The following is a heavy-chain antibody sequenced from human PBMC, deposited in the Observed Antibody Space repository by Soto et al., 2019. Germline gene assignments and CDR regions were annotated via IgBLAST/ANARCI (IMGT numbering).Heavy chain of an antibody. CDR2: IDPSDSYT. V-gene: IGHV5-10-1*01. CDR1: GYSFTSYW. D-gene: IGHD6-19*01. CDR3: ARQQRSSGFYYYYYGMDV. J-gene: IGHJ6*02. Sequence: AGESLKISCKGSGYSFTSYWISWVRQMPGKGLEWMGRIDPSDSYTNYSPSFQGHVTISADKSISTAYLQWSSLKASDTAMYYCARQQRSSGFYYYYYGMDVWGQGTTVTVSS.